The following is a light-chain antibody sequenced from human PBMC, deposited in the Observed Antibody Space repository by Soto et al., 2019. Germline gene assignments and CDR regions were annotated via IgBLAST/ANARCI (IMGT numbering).Light chain of an antibody. V-gene: IGLV1-47*01. J-gene: IGLJ2*01. CDR3: VSWDGSLNSLL. CDR1: SSNIGSNL. CDR2: GTH. Sequence: QSVLTQPPSASGTPGLRVTISCSGSSSNIGSNLVYWYQHLPGAAPKLLIYGTHQRPSGVPDRFSASKSGASASLAISGLRSEDEADYYCVSWDGSLNSLLFGGGTKLTVL.